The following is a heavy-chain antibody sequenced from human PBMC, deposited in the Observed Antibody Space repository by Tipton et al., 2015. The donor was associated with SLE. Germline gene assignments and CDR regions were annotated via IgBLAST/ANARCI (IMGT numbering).Heavy chain of an antibody. J-gene: IGHJ4*02. Sequence: TLSLTCAVYGGSFSGYYWSWIRQPPGKGLEWIGSIYYSGSTYYNPSLKSRVTISVDTSKNQFSLKLSSVTAADTAVYYCARIAAAADFDYWGQGTLVTVSS. V-gene: IGHV4-34*01. D-gene: IGHD6-13*01. CDR2: IYYSGST. CDR1: GGSFSGYY. CDR3: ARIAAAADFDY.